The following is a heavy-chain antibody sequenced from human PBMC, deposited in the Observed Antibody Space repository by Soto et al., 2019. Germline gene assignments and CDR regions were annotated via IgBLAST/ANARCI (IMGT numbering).Heavy chain of an antibody. J-gene: IGHJ6*02. CDR1: GYSFTGHY. Sequence: QVQLVQSGAEVKPPGASVKVSCKASGYSFTGHYMHGVRQVSGKRLEFLGWLKPDNGGTYYAPKFQGSVTFTRDTSTTTPYIELSGLHSDDTAVYYCARDLCPLGSGSPCPTYGMDLWGQGTTVAVSS. CDR3: ARDLCPLGSGSPCPTYGMDL. V-gene: IGHV1-2*02. CDR2: LKPDNGGT. D-gene: IGHD3-10*01.